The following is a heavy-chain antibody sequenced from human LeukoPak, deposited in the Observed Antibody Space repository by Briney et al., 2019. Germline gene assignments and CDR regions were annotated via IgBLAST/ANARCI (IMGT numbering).Heavy chain of an antibody. Sequence: QTGGSLRLSCAASGFTFSSYGMHWVRQAPGKGLEWVAVIWYDGSNKYYADSVKGRFTISRDNSKNTLYLQMNSLRAEDTAVYYCARDPVTMVRGVIADAFDIWGQGTMVTVSS. CDR1: GFTFSSYG. D-gene: IGHD3-10*01. CDR3: ARDPVTMVRGVIADAFDI. J-gene: IGHJ3*02. V-gene: IGHV3-33*01. CDR2: IWYDGSNK.